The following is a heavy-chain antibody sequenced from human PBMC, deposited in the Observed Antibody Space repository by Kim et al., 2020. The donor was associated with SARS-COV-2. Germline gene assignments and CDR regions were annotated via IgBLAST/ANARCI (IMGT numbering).Heavy chain of an antibody. Sequence: GGSLRLSCAASGFTFSSYWMSWVRQAPGKGLEWVANIKQDGSEKYYVDSVKGRFTISRDNAKNSLYLQMNSLRAEDTAVYYCARAGLLWFGYDAFDIWGQGTMVTVSS. CDR3: ARAGLLWFGYDAFDI. J-gene: IGHJ3*02. CDR1: GFTFSSYW. V-gene: IGHV3-7*01. CDR2: IKQDGSEK. D-gene: IGHD3-10*01.